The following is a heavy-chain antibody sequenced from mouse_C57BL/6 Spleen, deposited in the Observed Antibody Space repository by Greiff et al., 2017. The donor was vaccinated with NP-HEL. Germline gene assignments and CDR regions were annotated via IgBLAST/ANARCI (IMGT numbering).Heavy chain of an antibody. Sequence: QVQLQQPGAELVKPGASVKLSCKASGYTFTSYWMHWVKQRPGQGLEWIGMIHPNSGSTNYNEKFKSKATLTVDNSSSTAYMQLSSLTSEDSEVYYSENYEYDKTFDYWGQGTTLTVSS. CDR3: ENYEYDKTFDY. CDR2: IHPNSGST. CDR1: GYTFTSYW. V-gene: IGHV1-64*01. J-gene: IGHJ2*01. D-gene: IGHD2-4*01.